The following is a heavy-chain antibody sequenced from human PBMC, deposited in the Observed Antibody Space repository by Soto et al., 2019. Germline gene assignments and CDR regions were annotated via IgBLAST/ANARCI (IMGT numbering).Heavy chain of an antibody. CDR2: IYTSGST. J-gene: IGHJ5*02. D-gene: IGHD6-13*01. Sequence: SETLSLTCTVSGGSISSYYWSWIRQPAGKGLEWIGRIYTSGSTNYDPSLKSRVTMSVDTSKNQFSLKLSSVTAADTAVYYCARGGDYSSSWYSSPWFDPWGQGTLVTVSS. CDR1: GGSISSYY. CDR3: ARGGDYSSSWYSSPWFDP. V-gene: IGHV4-4*07.